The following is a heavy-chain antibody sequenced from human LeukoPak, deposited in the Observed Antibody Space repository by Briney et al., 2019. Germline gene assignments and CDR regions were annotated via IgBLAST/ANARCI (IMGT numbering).Heavy chain of an antibody. J-gene: IGHJ4*02. V-gene: IGHV3-33*01. CDR3: ATTVGYCSTTTCYLDFDS. CDR2: IWYDGGKK. CDR1: GFMFSSYG. Sequence: PGRSLRLSCAASGFMFSSYGMHWVRQAPGKGLEWVAAIWYDGGKKYYADSVKGRFTISRDNSQNTLYLEMSSLRAEDTAIYYCATTVGYCSTTTCYLDFDSWGQGTLVTVSS. D-gene: IGHD2-2*01.